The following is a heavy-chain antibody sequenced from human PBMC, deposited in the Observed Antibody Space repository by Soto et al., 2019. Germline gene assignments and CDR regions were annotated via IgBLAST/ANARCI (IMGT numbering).Heavy chain of an antibody. J-gene: IGHJ3*02. CDR3: SRPHGLTTVVTPAAFDI. V-gene: IGHV5-51*01. Sequence: PGESLKISCKGSGYSFTNSWIGWVRQMPGKGLEWMVIIHPGDSDTRYSPSFQGQVTISADQSINTAYLQGRSLEASDTAIYYCSRPHGLTTVVTPAAFDIGGQGTMVPVSS. CDR1: GYSFTNSW. D-gene: IGHD4-17*01. CDR2: IHPGDSDT.